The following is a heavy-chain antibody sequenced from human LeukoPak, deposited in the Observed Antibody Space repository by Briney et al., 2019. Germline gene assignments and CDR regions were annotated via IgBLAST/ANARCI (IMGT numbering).Heavy chain of an antibody. J-gene: IGHJ4*02. CDR1: GFTFSDAW. V-gene: IGHV3-15*01. D-gene: IGHD5-12*01. CDR2: IKSKTGGGTT. Sequence: GGSLRLSCAASGFTFSDAWMSWVRQAPGKGLEWVGRIKSKTGGGTTDYAAPVKGRFSISRDDSKNTLYLQMNSLKTEDTAVYYCARAEPYDPRYFDYWGQGTLVTVSS. CDR3: ARAEPYDPRYFDY.